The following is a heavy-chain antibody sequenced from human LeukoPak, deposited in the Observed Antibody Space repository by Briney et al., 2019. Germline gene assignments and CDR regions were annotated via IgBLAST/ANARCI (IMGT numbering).Heavy chain of an antibody. CDR3: ARRRYTSGQVDS. D-gene: IGHD6-19*01. V-gene: IGHV4-59*08. CDR2: MYYSGST. Sequence: SETLSLTCTVSGGSFSTYYWSWIRQPPGKGLEWIGYMYYSGSTNYNPSLKSRVTISVDTSKNQFSLKLSSVTAADTAVYYYARRRYTSGQVDSWGQGTLVTVSS. CDR1: GGSFSTYY. J-gene: IGHJ4*02.